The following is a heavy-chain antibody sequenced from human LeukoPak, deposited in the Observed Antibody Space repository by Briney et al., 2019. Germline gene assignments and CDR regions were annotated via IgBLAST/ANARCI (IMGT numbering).Heavy chain of an antibody. CDR2: INHSGST. V-gene: IGHV4-34*01. D-gene: IGHD2-21*02. J-gene: IGHJ3*02. Sequence: MASETLSLTCAVYGGSFSGYYWSWIRQPPGKGLEWIGEINHSGSTNYNPSLKSRVTISVDTSKNQFSLKLSSVTAADTAVYYCARAVRLAFDIWGQGTMVTVSS. CDR1: GGSFSGYY. CDR3: ARAVRLAFDI.